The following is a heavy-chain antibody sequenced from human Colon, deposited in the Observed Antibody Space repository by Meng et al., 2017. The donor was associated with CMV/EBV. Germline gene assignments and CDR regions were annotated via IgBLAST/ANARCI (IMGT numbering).Heavy chain of an antibody. D-gene: IGHD4-17*01. J-gene: IGHJ4*02. CDR1: GFTFSSYT. CDR2: ISTSGTNI. CDR3: ARVEGSVTSPLDY. V-gene: IGHV3-21*01. Sequence: GESLKISCATSGFTFSSYTMHWVRQAPGKGLEWVSSISTSGTNIYYADSVKGRFTISRDDAQNSLSLQMNSLRAEDSAVYYCARVEGSVTSPLDYWGQGTLVTVSS.